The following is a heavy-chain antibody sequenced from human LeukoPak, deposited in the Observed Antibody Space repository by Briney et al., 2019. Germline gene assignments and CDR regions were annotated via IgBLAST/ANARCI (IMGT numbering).Heavy chain of an antibody. CDR1: GYTFTSYG. CDR3: ARDYYDSSGLMSFDY. J-gene: IGHJ4*02. D-gene: IGHD3-22*01. CDR2: ISPYNGHT. V-gene: IGHV1-18*01. Sequence: AASVKVSCKASGYTFTSYGISWVRQAPGQGLEWMGWISPYNGHTNYAQKLQGRVTMTTDTSTSTAYMELRSLRSDDTAVYYCARDYYDSSGLMSFDYWGQGTLVTVSS.